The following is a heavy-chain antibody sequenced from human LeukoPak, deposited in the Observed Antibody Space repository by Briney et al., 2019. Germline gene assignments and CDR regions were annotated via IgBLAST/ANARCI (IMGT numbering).Heavy chain of an antibody. J-gene: IGHJ4*02. Sequence: ASVKVSCKASGYTFTRYGISWVRQAPGQGLEWMGWISAYNGDTNYAQKVQGRVTMTTDTSTSTAYMELSSLRSEDTAVYYCARPHSGSYSGPFDYWGQGTLVTVSS. CDR2: ISAYNGDT. CDR3: ARPHSGSYSGPFDY. D-gene: IGHD1-26*01. CDR1: GYTFTRYG. V-gene: IGHV1-18*01.